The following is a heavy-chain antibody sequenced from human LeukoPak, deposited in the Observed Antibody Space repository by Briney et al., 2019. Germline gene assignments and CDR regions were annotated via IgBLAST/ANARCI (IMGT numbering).Heavy chain of an antibody. CDR1: GGSISSSNW. CDR3: ARDTVTTYSYSDY. V-gene: IGHV4-4*02. J-gene: IGHJ4*02. CDR2: IYHSGST. Sequence: SSGTLSLTCAVSGGSISSSNWWSWVRQPPGKGLEWIGEIYHSGSTNYNPSLKSRVTISVDKSKNQFSLKLSSVTAADTAVYYCARDTVTTYSYSDYWGQGTLVTVSS. D-gene: IGHD4-17*01.